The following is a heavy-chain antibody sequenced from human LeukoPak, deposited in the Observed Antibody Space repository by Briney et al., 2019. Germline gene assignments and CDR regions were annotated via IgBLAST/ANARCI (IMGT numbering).Heavy chain of an antibody. Sequence: SETLSLTCTVSGDSISGDYWRWIRQPAGKGLEWIGRVYTSGSTSFNPSLKSRGTMSVDTSNNQYSLKLNSETAADTAVDYCSRESWRGYFDPWGQGTLVTVSS. CDR2: VYTSGST. D-gene: IGHD3-10*01. CDR3: SRESWRGYFDP. J-gene: IGHJ4*02. CDR1: GDSISGDY. V-gene: IGHV4-4*07.